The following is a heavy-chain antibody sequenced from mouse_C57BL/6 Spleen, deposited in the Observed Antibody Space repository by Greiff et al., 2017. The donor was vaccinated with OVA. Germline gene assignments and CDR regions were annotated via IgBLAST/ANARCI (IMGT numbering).Heavy chain of an antibody. V-gene: IGHV1-18*01. D-gene: IGHD2-4*01. J-gene: IGHJ4*01. CDR1: GYTFTDYN. Sequence: VQLQQSGPELVKPGASVKIPCKASGYTFTDYNMDWVKQSHGKSLEWIGDINPNNGGTIYNQKFKGKATLTVDKSSSTAYMELRSLTSEDTAVYYCARRRLPLYAMDYWGQGTSVTVSS. CDR2: INPNNGGT. CDR3: ARRRLPLYAMDY.